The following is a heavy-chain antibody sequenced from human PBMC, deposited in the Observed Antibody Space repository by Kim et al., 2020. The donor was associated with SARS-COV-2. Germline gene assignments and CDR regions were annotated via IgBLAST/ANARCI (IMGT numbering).Heavy chain of an antibody. J-gene: IGHJ4*02. CDR2: IYYSGST. CDR1: GGSISSNDYY. Sequence: SETLSLTCTVSGGSISSNDYYWGWIRQPPGKGLEWIGTIYYSGSTYYNPSLKSRVTISVDTSKNQFSLKLSSVTAADTAVYYCARHEEDDFWSGYLDYWGQGTLVTVSS. CDR3: ARHEEDDFWSGYLDY. V-gene: IGHV4-39*01. D-gene: IGHD3-3*01.